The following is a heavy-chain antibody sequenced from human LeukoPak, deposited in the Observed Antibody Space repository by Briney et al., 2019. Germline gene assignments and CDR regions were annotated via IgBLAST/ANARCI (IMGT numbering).Heavy chain of an antibody. Sequence: GESLQISCQGSGDTFTSNWIGWVRPMPGKGLEWMGIIYPGDSDTRYSPSFQGQVTISADKSISTAYLQWSSLKASDTAMYYCARRQSSTWYAFDIWGQGTMVTVSS. CDR1: GDTFTSNW. V-gene: IGHV5-51*01. D-gene: IGHD6-13*01. CDR3: ARRQSSTWYAFDI. J-gene: IGHJ3*02. CDR2: IYPGDSDT.